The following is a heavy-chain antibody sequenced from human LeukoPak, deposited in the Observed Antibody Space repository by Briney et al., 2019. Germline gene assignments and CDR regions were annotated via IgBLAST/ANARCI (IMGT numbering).Heavy chain of an antibody. Sequence: GGSLRLSCAASGFTFSSYGMHWVRQAPGKGLEWVAFIQYDGSNKYYADSMKGRFTISRDNSKNTLYLQMNSLRGEDTAVYYCAKPYPDYGDYGNHPFDIWGHGTLVTVSS. J-gene: IGHJ3*02. CDR1: GFTFSSYG. V-gene: IGHV3-30*02. CDR2: IQYDGSNK. D-gene: IGHD4-17*01. CDR3: AKPYPDYGDYGNHPFDI.